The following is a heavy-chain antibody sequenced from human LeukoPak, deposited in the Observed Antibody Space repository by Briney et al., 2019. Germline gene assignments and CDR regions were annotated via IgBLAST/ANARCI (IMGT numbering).Heavy chain of an antibody. J-gene: IGHJ4*02. D-gene: IGHD2-15*01. CDR1: GFTFSSYA. Sequence: PGRSLRLSCAASGFTFSSYAMHWVRQAPGKGLEWVAVISYDGSNKYYADSVKGRFTISRDNSKNTLYLQMNSLRAEDTTVYYWASQSGGSCYWGQGTLVTVSS. V-gene: IGHV3-30-3*01. CDR3: ASQSGGSCY. CDR2: ISYDGSNK.